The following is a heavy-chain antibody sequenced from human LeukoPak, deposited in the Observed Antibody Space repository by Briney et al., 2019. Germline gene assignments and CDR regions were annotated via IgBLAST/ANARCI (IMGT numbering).Heavy chain of an antibody. CDR2: IRYDGSNK. J-gene: IGHJ4*02. CDR3: AKDNNMVRGVITYDY. D-gene: IGHD3-10*01. V-gene: IGHV3-30*02. CDR1: GFTFSSYG. Sequence: GGSLRLSCAASGFTFSSYGMHWGRLAPGEGLEWVAFIRYDGSNKYYADSVKVRFTISRDNSKNTLYLQMNSLRAEDTAVYYCAKDNNMVRGVITYDYWGQGTLVTVSS.